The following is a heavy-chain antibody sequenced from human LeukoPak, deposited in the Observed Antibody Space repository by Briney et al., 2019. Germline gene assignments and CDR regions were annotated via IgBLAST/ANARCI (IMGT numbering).Heavy chain of an antibody. D-gene: IGHD4-17*01. J-gene: IGHJ4*02. V-gene: IGHV3-74*01. CDR2: INSDGRST. CDR3: ARTEDYGDFDY. Sequence: PGGSLRLSCAASGFTFSRYWMHWVRQAPGKGLVWVSRINSDGRSTSYADSVKGRFTTSRDNAKNTLYLQMNSLRAEDTAVYYCARTEDYGDFDYWGQGTLVTVSS. CDR1: GFTFSRYW.